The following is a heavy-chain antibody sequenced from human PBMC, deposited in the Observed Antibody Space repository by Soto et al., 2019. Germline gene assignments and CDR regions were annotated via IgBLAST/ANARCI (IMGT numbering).Heavy chain of an antibody. CDR2: IYYSGST. J-gene: IGHJ4*02. CDR3: ARLNIVAAYFDY. Sequence: QLQLQESGPGLVKPSETLSLTCTVSGGSISSSSYYWGWIRQPPGKGLEWIGSIYYSGSTYYNPSLKSRVTISVDTSKNQFSLKLSSVTAADTAVYYCARLNIVAAYFDYWGQGTLVTVSS. D-gene: IGHD5-12*01. CDR1: GGSISSSSYY. V-gene: IGHV4-39*01.